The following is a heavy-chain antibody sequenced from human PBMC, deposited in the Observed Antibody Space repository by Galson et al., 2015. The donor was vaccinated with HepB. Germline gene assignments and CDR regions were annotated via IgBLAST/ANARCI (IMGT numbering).Heavy chain of an antibody. CDR1: GGSFSGYF. D-gene: IGHD3-16*01. CDR2: ISYSGST. J-gene: IGHJ3*01. CDR3: ARTPLGGWGSAGDAFDL. V-gene: IGHV4-34*01. Sequence: SETLSLTCAVYGGSFSGYFWSWIRQPPGKGLEWIGRISYSGSTNYNPSLKSRVTISVDTSKNQFSLKLNSVTAADTAVYYCARTPLGGWGSAGDAFDLWGQGTMVTVSS.